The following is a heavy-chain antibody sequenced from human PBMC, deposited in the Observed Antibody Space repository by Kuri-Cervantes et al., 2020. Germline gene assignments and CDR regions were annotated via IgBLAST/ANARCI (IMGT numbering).Heavy chain of an antibody. J-gene: IGHJ4*02. CDR2: ISGSGGST. Sequence: GESLKISCAASAFTFNNYAMAWVRQAPGKGLEWGSSISGSGGSTYYADSVKGQFTISRDNAKNSLYLQMNGLRAEDTALYYCARSVGKGEFDYWGQGTLVTVSS. CDR1: AFTFNNYA. D-gene: IGHD3-16*01. V-gene: IGHV3-23*01. CDR3: ARSVGKGEFDY.